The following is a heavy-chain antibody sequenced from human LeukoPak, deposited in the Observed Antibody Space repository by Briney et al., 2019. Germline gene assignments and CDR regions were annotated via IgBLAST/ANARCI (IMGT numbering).Heavy chain of an antibody. D-gene: IGHD2-2*01. CDR3: ARISGYCSSTSCHAPAVYYYGMDV. V-gene: IGHV4-34*01. J-gene: IGHJ6*02. Sequence: KSSETLSLTCAVYGGSFSGYYWSWIRQPPGKGLEWIGEINHSGSTNYNPSLKSRVTISVDTSKNQFSLKLSPVTAADTAVYYCARISGYCSSTSCHAPAVYYYGMDVWGQGTTVTVSS. CDR2: INHSGST. CDR1: GGSFSGYY.